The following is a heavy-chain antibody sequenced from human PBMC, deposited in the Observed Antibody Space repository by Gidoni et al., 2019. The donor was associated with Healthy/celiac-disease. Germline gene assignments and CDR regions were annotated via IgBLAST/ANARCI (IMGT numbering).Heavy chain of an antibody. CDR1: GGPFSSYA. CDR3: ARAVVAATGDAFDI. J-gene: IGHJ3*02. CDR2: ITPIFGTA. D-gene: IGHD2-15*01. V-gene: IGHV1-69*01. Sequence: QVQLVPSGAEVKKPGSSVTVSCKASGGPFSSYAISWVRQAPGQGLEWMGGITPIFGTANYAQKFQGRVTITADESTSTAYMELSSLRSEDTAVYYCARAVVAATGDAFDIWGQGTMVTVSS.